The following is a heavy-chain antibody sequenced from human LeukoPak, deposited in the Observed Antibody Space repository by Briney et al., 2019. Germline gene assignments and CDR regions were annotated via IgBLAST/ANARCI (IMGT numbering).Heavy chain of an antibody. J-gene: IGHJ4*02. CDR2: INHSGST. CDR1: GGSFSGYY. D-gene: IGHD5-24*01. Sequence: SETLSLTCAVYGGSFSGYYWSWIRQPPGKGLEWIGEINHSGSTNYNPSLKSRVTISVDTSKNQFSLKLSSVTAADTAVYYCARAGGRWLHPTIDYWGQGTLVTVSS. V-gene: IGHV4-34*01. CDR3: ARAGGRWLHPTIDY.